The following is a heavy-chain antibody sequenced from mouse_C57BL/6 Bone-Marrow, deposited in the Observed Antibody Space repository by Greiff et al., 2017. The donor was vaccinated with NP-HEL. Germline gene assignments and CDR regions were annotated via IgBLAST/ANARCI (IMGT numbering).Heavy chain of an antibody. CDR2: IYPGDGDT. CDR1: GYAFSSYW. Sequence: QVQLKESGAELVKPGASVKISCKASGYAFSSYWMNWVKQRPGKGLEWIGQIYPGDGDTNYNGKFKGKATLTADKSSSTAYMQLSSLTSEDSAVYFCARLPSYAMDYWGQGTSVTVSS. J-gene: IGHJ4*01. CDR3: ARLPSYAMDY. V-gene: IGHV1-80*01.